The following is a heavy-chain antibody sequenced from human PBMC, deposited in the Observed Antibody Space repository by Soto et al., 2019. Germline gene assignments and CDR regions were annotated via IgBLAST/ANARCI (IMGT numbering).Heavy chain of an antibody. CDR2: IIPMFGTT. V-gene: IGHV1-69*12. CDR1: GGTFSSYA. J-gene: IGHJ2*01. D-gene: IGHD2-15*01. Sequence: QVQLVQSGAEVKKPGSSVKVSCKDSGGTFSSYAISWVRQAPGQGLEWMGGIIPMFGTTNYAQKFQGRVTITADXSXSXXYMELSSLRSEDTAVYYCARVVTVVKSFHYWYFDLWGRGTLVTVSS. CDR3: ARVVTVVKSFHYWYFDL.